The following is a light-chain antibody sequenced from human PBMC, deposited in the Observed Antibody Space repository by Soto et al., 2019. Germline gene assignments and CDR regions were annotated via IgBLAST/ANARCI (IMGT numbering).Light chain of an antibody. CDR1: SSTLGNYNS. CDR2: DVS. J-gene: IGLJ6*01. Sequence: QSALTQPRSVSGSPGQSVTVSCTGTSSTLGNYNSVSWYQQHPGKVPKLIIYDVSQRPSGVPDRFSGSKSGNTASLTISGLLAEDEADYYCGSHTVSLIVF. V-gene: IGLV2-11*01. CDR3: GSHTVSLIV.